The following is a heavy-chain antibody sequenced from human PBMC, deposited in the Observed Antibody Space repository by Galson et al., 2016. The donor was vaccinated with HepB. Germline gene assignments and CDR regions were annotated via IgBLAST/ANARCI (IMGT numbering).Heavy chain of an antibody. D-gene: IGHD2-2*01. CDR2: INPGNGNT. V-gene: IGHV1-3*01. J-gene: IGHJ4*02. CDR3: ARGSGTSWFDY. CDR1: GYTFTSNY. Sequence: SVKVSCKVSGYTFTSNYIHWVRQAPGQGLEWLAWINPGNGNTKHSQNFQARVSITRDTSATTVYMELSSLTSEDTAVYYCARGSGTSWFDYWGQGTLVTVSS.